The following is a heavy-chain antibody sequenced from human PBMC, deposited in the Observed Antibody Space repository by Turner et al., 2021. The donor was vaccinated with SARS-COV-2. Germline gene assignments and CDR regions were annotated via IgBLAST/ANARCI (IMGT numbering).Heavy chain of an antibody. CDR3: ARPTSCGGDCYYFDL. J-gene: IGHJ2*01. D-gene: IGHD2-21*02. CDR2: IMLGPGIA. V-gene: IGHV1-69*04. Sequence: QLHQVQSGAEVRRPWPALTLASRASVGTFSSFNWLRRGPGQGLEWMGGIMLGPGIAKYGQKFKGRVKVTADTSASTVYMELSSMRTEDTAVYYGARPTSCGGDCYYFDLWGRGTLVTVSS. CDR1: VGTFSS.